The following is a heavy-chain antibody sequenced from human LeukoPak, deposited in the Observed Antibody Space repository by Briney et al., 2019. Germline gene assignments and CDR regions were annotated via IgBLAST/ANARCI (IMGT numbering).Heavy chain of an antibody. CDR3: ARDKDFSDAFDI. J-gene: IGHJ3*02. V-gene: IGHV4-61*02. D-gene: IGHD2-15*01. CDR1: GGSISRGSYY. CDR2: IYTSGST. Sequence: SETLSLTCTVSGGSISRGSYYWSWIRQPAGKGLEWIGRIYTSGSTNYNPSLKSRVTISVDTSKNQFSLKLSSVTAADTAVYYCARDKDFSDAFDIWGQGTMVTVSS.